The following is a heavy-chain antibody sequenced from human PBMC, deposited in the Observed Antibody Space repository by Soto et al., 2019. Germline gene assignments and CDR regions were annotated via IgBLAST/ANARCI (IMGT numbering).Heavy chain of an antibody. V-gene: IGHV4-39*01. CDR1: GGSISSSSYY. D-gene: IGHD4-4*01. CDR2: IYYSGST. CDR3: AGDSNYEIGWFDP. Sequence: QLQLQESGPGLVKPSETLSLTCTVSGGSISSSSYYWGWIRQPPGKGLEWIGNIYYSGSTYYNPSLKSRVTITVDPSKNQFSLRLSSVTAADTAVYYCAGDSNYEIGWFDPWGQGTLVTVSS. J-gene: IGHJ5*02.